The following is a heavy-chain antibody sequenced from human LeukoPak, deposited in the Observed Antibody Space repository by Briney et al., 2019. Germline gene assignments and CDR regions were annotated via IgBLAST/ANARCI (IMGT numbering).Heavy chain of an antibody. CDR2: ISGSGGST. Sequence: GGSLTLSCAASGFTFSSYAMSWVRQAPGKGLEGGSAISGSGGSTDYADYVKGRFTISRDNPKNTLDLKMKTLRAEDTAVYYCAKPQVAAAYRAGRDYCYYGMYVWGQGTTVTVSS. CDR1: GFTFSSYA. V-gene: IGHV3-23*01. D-gene: IGHD6-13*01. CDR3: AKPQVAAAYRAGRDYCYYGMYV. J-gene: IGHJ6*02.